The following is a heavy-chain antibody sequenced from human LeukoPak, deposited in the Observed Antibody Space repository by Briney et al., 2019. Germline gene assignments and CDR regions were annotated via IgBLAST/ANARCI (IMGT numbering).Heavy chain of an antibody. CDR2: INHSGST. J-gene: IGHJ4*02. D-gene: IGHD2-2*01. V-gene: IGHV4-34*01. Sequence: PSETLSLTCAVYGGSFSGYYWSWIRQPPGKGLDWIGEINHSGSTNYNPSLKSRVTISVDTSKNQFSLKLSSVTAADTAVYYCARGLVVVPAASEGDPTFDYWGQGTLVTVST. CDR1: GGSFSGYY. CDR3: ARGLVVVPAASEGDPTFDY.